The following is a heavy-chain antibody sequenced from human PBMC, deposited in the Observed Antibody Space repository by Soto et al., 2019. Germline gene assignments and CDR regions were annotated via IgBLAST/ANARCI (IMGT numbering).Heavy chain of an antibody. CDR1: GFTFRNYG. Sequence: PGGPLRLSCPSSGFTFRNYGMNWVRQAPGKGLEWVSYIGIGSSTTYYADSVKGRFTISRDNAKNSLYLQMNRLRAEDTAVYYCARDQLYYNDISGRPLNAFDVWGQGTMVTVSS. CDR2: IGIGSSTT. J-gene: IGHJ3*01. CDR3: ARDQLYYNDISGRPLNAFDV. D-gene: IGHD3-22*01. V-gene: IGHV3-48*01.